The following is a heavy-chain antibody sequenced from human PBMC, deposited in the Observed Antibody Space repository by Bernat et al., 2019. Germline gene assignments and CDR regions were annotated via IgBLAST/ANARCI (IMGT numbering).Heavy chain of an antibody. CDR3: ARGPITTVTSGLWWFDP. Sequence: QVQLQQWGAGLLKPSETLFLTCAVYGGSFSGYYWSWIRQPPGEGLEWIGEISHSGTTNYNPSLKSRLTMSVDTSKNQFSLKVSSVTAADTAVYYCARGPITTVTSGLWWFDPWGQGILVTVSS. V-gene: IGHV4-34*01. CDR1: GGSFSGYY. CDR2: ISHSGTT. J-gene: IGHJ5*02. D-gene: IGHD4-17*01.